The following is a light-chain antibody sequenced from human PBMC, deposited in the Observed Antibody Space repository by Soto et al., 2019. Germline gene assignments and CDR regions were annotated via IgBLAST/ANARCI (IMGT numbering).Light chain of an antibody. V-gene: IGKV3-11*01. CDR2: DSS. J-gene: IGKJ4*01. Sequence: EIVMTQSPATLSLSPGERATLSCRASQSVGTYLAWYQQKPGQAPRLLIYDSSKRATDIPARFSGSGSGTDFTLTISSLEPEDFAVYYCQQRSIGPPAFGGGTKVEIK. CDR3: QQRSIGPPA. CDR1: QSVGTY.